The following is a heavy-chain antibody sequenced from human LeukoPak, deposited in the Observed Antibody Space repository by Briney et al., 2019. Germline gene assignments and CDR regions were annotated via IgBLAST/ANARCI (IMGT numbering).Heavy chain of an antibody. Sequence: KPGGSLRLSCAASGFSFSDSYMSWIRRAPGQGLEWLSYIKSSDTSTFYADSVKGRFTVSRDNAKNSLYLQMNSLRAEDTAVYYCARRGNMSSHAFDIWGQGTVVTVSS. CDR3: ARRGNMSSHAFDI. CDR1: GFSFSDSY. D-gene: IGHD2/OR15-2a*01. CDR2: IKSSDTST. V-gene: IGHV3-11*01. J-gene: IGHJ3*02.